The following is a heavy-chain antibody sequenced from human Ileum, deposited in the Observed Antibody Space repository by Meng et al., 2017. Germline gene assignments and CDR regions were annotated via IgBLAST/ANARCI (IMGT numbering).Heavy chain of an antibody. J-gene: IGHJ4*02. D-gene: IGHD1-1*01. CDR3: ALERREKMFDF. CDR2: INSDGSRT. Sequence: GESLKISCAASGFTFSDYWMHWVRQAPGKGLVWVSRINSDGSRTVYADSVQRRFTISRDNAKNTLYLLMNSLRVEDTAVYFCALERREKMFDFWGQGTLVTVSS. CDR1: GFTFSDYW. V-gene: IGHV3-74*01.